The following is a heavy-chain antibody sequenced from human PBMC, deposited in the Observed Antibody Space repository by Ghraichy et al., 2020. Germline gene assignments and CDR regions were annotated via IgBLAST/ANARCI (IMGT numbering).Heavy chain of an antibody. CDR1: GGSFSGYY. CDR3: ARGSLLWFGEHSPIDY. J-gene: IGHJ4*02. D-gene: IGHD3-10*01. CDR2: INHSGST. V-gene: IGHV4-34*01. Sequence: SQTLSLTCAVYGGSFSGYYWSWIRQPPGKGLEWIGEINHSGSTNYNPSLKSRVTISVDTSKNQFSLKLSSVTAADTAVYYCARGSLLWFGEHSPIDYWGQGTLVTVSS.